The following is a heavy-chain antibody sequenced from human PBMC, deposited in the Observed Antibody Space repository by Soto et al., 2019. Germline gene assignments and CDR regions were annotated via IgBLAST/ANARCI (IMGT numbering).Heavy chain of an antibody. CDR2: ISSSSSYT. V-gene: IGHV3-21*01. D-gene: IGHD3-9*01. CDR1: GFIFSSYA. CDR3: ARDLQPDYDILTGYYNPPLWRMDV. J-gene: IGHJ6*02. Sequence: PGGSLRLSCAASGFIFSSYAMNWVRQAPGKXLEWVSYISSSSSYTNYADSVKGRFTISRDNAKNSLYLQMNSLRAEDTAVYYCARDLQPDYDILTGYYNPPLWRMDVWGQGTTVTVSS.